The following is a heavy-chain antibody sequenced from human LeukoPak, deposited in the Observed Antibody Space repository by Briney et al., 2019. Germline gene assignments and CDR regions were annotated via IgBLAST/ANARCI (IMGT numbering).Heavy chain of an antibody. V-gene: IGHV3-21*01. CDR3: AREERDGYNQAFDY. CDR1: EFIFSSYS. Sequence: GGSLRLSCAASEFIFSSYSMNWVRQAPGKGLEWVSSISNSGSYLYYADSVKGRFTISRDNAKNSLYLQMNSLRAEDTAVYYCAREERDGYNQAFDYWGQGTLVTVSS. J-gene: IGHJ4*02. CDR2: ISNSGSYL. D-gene: IGHD5-24*01.